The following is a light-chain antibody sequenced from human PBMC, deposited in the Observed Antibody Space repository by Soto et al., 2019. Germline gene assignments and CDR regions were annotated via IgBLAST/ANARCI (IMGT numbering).Light chain of an antibody. V-gene: IGKV3-15*01. Sequence: EIVLTQSPGTLSVSPGERATLSCWASETVATNLAWYQQKPGQAPRLLISGASTRAAGISDRFRGSGSGTEFTLIISSLQSEDFAVYYCQQYNSWPRTFGQGTKVDI. CDR2: GAS. J-gene: IGKJ1*01. CDR3: QQYNSWPRT. CDR1: ETVATN.